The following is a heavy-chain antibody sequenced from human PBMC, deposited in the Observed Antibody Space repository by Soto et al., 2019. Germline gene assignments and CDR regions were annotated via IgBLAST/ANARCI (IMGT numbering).Heavy chain of an antibody. J-gene: IGHJ4*02. CDR2: ISGSGGNT. V-gene: IGHV3-23*01. Sequence: EVQLLESGGGLVQPGGSLRLSCAALGSTFSSIALTWVRQAQGKGLEWASAISGSGGNTYYADSVKGRFTISRDNSKNTLYLQMNSLRAEDTAVYYCAKSLVARPYDYWGQGTLVTVSS. CDR3: AKSLVARPYDY. CDR1: GSTFSSIA. D-gene: IGHD6-6*01.